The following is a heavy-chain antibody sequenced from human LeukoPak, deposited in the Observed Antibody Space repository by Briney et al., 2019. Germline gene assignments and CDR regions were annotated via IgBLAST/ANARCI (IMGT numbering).Heavy chain of an antibody. CDR3: ARHPLRHFEWFDY. CDR1: GGSISSNSYY. V-gene: IGHV4-39*01. D-gene: IGHD3-9*01. J-gene: IGHJ4*02. CDR2: FYYTGST. Sequence: SETLSLTCTVSGGSISSNSYYWGWIRQPPGKGLEWIGSFYYTGSTYYNPSLKSRVTIFVDTSKNQFSLLLSSMTAADTAVYYCARHPLRHFEWFDYWGQGTLVTVSS.